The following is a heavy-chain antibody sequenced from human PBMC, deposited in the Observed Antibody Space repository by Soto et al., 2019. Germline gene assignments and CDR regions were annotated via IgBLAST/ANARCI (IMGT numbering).Heavy chain of an antibody. D-gene: IGHD3-16*01. CDR3: ARGGGNFDQ. V-gene: IGHV3-7*04. CDR2: VKKDGSEK. J-gene: IGHJ4*02. CDR1: GFTLSGYW. Sequence: EVQLVESGGGLVQPGGSLRLTCAASGFTLSGYWMSWVRQAPGKGLEWVANVKKDGSEKKYVDSVKGRFTIARDSATNTLYLPMDSLSGEDTAVYYCARGGGNFDQWGQGTLVTVSS.